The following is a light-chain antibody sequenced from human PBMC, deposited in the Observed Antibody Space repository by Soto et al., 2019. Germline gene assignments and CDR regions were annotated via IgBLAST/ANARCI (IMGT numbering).Light chain of an antibody. J-gene: IGKJ1*01. CDR2: GAS. CDR3: QQYNDWPPWT. Sequence: EIVLTQSPGTLSLSPGERATLSCRASQSVISTYLAWYQQKPGQAPRLLIYGASTRATGFPARFSGSGSGTEFTLTISSLQSEDFAVYYCQQYNDWPPWTVGQGTKVDIK. V-gene: IGKV3-15*01. CDR1: QSVISTY.